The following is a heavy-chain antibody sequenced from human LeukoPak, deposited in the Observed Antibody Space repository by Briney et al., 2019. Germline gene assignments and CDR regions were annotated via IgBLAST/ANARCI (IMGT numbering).Heavy chain of an antibody. CDR3: ARVVAGITGADY. Sequence: PGGSLRLSCAASGFTFDDYAMHWVRQAPGKGLEWVSGLSWKSGGIAYADSVKGRFTVSRDNAKNSLYLQINSLTAEDTAVYYCARVVAGITGADYWGQGTLVTVSS. V-gene: IGHV3-9*01. J-gene: IGHJ4*02. D-gene: IGHD1-20*01. CDR1: GFTFDDYA. CDR2: LSWKSGGI.